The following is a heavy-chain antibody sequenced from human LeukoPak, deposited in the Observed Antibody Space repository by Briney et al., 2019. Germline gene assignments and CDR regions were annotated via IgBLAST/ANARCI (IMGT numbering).Heavy chain of an antibody. V-gene: IGHV3-30-3*01. Sequence: GRSLRLSCAASGFTFSSYAMHWVRQAPGKGLEWVAVISYDGSNKYYADSVKGRFTISRDNSKNTLYLQTNSLRAEDTAVYYCARDPRLGPIRYFDYWGQGTLVTVSS. J-gene: IGHJ4*02. D-gene: IGHD6-19*01. CDR3: ARDPRLGPIRYFDY. CDR2: ISYDGSNK. CDR1: GFTFSSYA.